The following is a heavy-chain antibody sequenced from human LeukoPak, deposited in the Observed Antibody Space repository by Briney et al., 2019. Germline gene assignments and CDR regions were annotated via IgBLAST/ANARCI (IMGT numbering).Heavy chain of an antibody. V-gene: IGHV3-23*01. CDR1: KFTFSRYA. Sequence: GGSLRLSCAASKFTFSRYAMSWVRQAPGKGLEWVSTISESGDTTYYADSVKGRFTISRDNSKNTLYLQMNSLRSEDTAVYYCARVKSISGWLRIAPGYWGQGTLVTVSS. J-gene: IGHJ4*02. CDR2: ISESGDTT. D-gene: IGHD5-12*01. CDR3: ARVKSISGWLRIAPGY.